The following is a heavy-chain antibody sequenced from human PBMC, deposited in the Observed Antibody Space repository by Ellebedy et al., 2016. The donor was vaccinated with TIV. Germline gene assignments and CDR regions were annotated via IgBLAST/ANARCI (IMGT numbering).Heavy chain of an antibody. V-gene: IGHV4-4*07. Sequence: GSLRLXCTVSGGSISTYYWSWFRQPAGKALEWIGRIYNGDTSYNPSVRSRVTMSVDTSKNQFTLSLNSVTAADTAVYYCARGGEGVAEFGVWGNGNAVTVSS. CDR1: GGSISTYY. J-gene: IGHJ6*03. CDR2: IYNGDT. D-gene: IGHD3-16*01. CDR3: ARGGEGVAEFGV.